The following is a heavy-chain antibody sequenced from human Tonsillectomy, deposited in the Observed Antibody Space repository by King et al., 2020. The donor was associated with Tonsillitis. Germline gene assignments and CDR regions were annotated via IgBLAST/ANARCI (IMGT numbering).Heavy chain of an antibody. J-gene: IGHJ6*03. V-gene: IGHV4-61*02. CDR1: GGAISSGTYY. CDR3: AGEGRGGLYFYYYYMDV. Sequence: QLQESGPGLVKPSQTLSLTCTVSGGAISSGTYYWNWIRQPAGKGLEWIGRIYTSGNTHYNPSLKSRVTISVDTSKNQFSLRLASVTAAATAVYYWAGEGRGGLYFYYYYMDVWGKGTTVTVSS. CDR2: IYTSGNT. D-gene: IGHD3/OR15-3a*01.